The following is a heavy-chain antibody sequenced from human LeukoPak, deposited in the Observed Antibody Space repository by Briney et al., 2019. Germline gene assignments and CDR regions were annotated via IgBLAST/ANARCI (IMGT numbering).Heavy chain of an antibody. CDR3: ARGIPGYFGTSGYYYEY. CDR1: GDSISSNYW. CDR2: IHHSGST. Sequence: SETLSLTCAVSGDSISSNYWWTRVRQPPGKGLEWIGEIHHSGSTNYSPSLKSRATISVDYSRNQFSLGLSSVTAADTAVYYCARGIPGYFGTSGYYYEYWGQGTLVTISS. J-gene: IGHJ4*02. D-gene: IGHD3-22*01. V-gene: IGHV4-4*02.